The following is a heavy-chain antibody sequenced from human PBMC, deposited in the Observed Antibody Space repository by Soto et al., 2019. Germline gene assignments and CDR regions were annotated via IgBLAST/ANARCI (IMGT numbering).Heavy chain of an antibody. V-gene: IGHV2-5*02. Sequence: QISLKESGPALVKPTQTRTLTCSFSGFSLTTTGVGVGWIRQPPGKALEWLALIYWDDDERYNPSLKNRLTTTKDTSKNPVVLTMTNVDPVDTATYYCALGIAARPFDSWGQGTLVTVSS. J-gene: IGHJ4*02. CDR1: GFSLTTTGVG. CDR3: ALGIAARPFDS. CDR2: IYWDDDE. D-gene: IGHD6-6*01.